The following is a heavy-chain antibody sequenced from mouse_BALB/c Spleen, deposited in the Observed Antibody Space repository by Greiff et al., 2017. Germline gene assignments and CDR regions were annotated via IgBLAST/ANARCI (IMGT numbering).Heavy chain of an antibody. CDR3: ARSDGYYPAWFAY. CDR1: GYTFTSYW. Sequence: QVQLKQSGAELAKPGASVKMSCKASGYTFTSYWMHWVKQRPGQGLEWIGYINPSTGYTEYNQKFKDKATLTADKSSSTAYMQLSSLTSEDSAVYYCARSDGYYPAWFAYWGQGTLVTVSA. J-gene: IGHJ3*01. D-gene: IGHD2-3*01. V-gene: IGHV1-7*01. CDR2: INPSTGYT.